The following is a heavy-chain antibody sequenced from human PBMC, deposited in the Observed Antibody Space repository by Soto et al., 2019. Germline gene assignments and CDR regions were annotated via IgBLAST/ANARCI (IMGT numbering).Heavy chain of an antibody. Sequence: GGLRLSCAASGFTFSSYSMNWVRQAPGKGLEWVSYISSSSSTIYYADSVKGRFTVSRDNAKNSLYLQMNSLRDEDTAVYYCAREPQWGYYYYGMDVWGQGTKVTVSS. J-gene: IGHJ6*02. V-gene: IGHV3-48*02. CDR2: ISSSSSTI. CDR1: GFTFSSYS. CDR3: AREPQWGYYYYGMDV. D-gene: IGHD2-8*01.